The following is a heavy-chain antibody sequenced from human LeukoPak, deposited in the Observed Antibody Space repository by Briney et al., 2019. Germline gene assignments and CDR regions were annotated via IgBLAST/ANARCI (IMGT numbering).Heavy chain of an antibody. V-gene: IGHV1-69*13. J-gene: IGHJ4*02. D-gene: IGHD4-17*01. CDR1: GGSFTNYA. Sequence: ASVKVSCKASGGSFTNYAVSWLRQAPGHGLEWMGAIVPMFTTSDYAQKFRDRVTITADESTSTVYMELRSLTSDDTAVYYCARGLFGNYGRVSYTEFDFWGQGTLVTASS. CDR3: ARGLFGNYGRVSYTEFDF. CDR2: IVPMFTTS.